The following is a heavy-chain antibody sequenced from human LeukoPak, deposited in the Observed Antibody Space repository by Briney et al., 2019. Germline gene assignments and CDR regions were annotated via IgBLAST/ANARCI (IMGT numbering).Heavy chain of an antibody. CDR3: ARDADNVVFDY. CDR1: GFTLSDYY. Sequence: GGSLRLSCAASGFTLSDYYLTWVRQAPGKGLEWVSYITSRGSTIYHADSVKGRFTISRDNAKNSLYLQMNSLRAEDTAVYYCARDADNVVFDYWGQGTLVTVSS. CDR2: ITSRGSTI. J-gene: IGHJ4*02. V-gene: IGHV3-11*01. D-gene: IGHD2-15*01.